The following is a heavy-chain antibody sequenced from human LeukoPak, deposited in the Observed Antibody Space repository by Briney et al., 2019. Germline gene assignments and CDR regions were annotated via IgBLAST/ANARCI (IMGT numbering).Heavy chain of an antibody. J-gene: IGHJ3*02. D-gene: IGHD3-22*01. V-gene: IGHV4-61*02. CDR3: ARDAVVIDAFDI. CDR2: IYTSGST. CDR1: GGSISSGSYY. Sequence: KSSETLPLTCTVSGGSISSGSYYWSWIRQPAGKGLEWIGRIYTSGSTNYNPSLKSRVTISVDTSRNQFSLKLSSVTAADTAVYYCARDAVVIDAFDIWGQGTMVTVSS.